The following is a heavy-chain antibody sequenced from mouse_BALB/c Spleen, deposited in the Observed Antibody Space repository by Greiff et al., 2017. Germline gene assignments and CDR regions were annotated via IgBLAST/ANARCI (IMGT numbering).Heavy chain of an antibody. V-gene: IGHV3-2*02. CDR3: ARLGPENFDY. Sequence: EVKLQESGPGLVKPSQSLSLTCTVTGYSITSDYAWNWIRQFPGNKLEWMGYISYSGSTSYNPSLKSRISITRDTSKNQFFLQLNSVTTEDTATYYCARLGPENFDYWGQGTTLTVSS. J-gene: IGHJ2*01. D-gene: IGHD4-1*01. CDR2: ISYSGST. CDR1: GYSITSDYA.